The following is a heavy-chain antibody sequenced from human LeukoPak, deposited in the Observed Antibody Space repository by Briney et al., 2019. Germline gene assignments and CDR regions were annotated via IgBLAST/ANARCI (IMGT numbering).Heavy chain of an antibody. CDR3: VRDFRSADY. J-gene: IGHJ4*02. CDR2: ICPGGTIT. V-gene: IGHV3-74*01. CDR1: GFTFSNYC. Sequence: GGSLRLSCTASGFTFSNYCMHWVRQTPGKGLIWVSRICPGGTITNYADSVKGRFTISRDNAKNMMFLQMNSLRADDTAVYYCVRDFRSADYWGQGILVTVSS.